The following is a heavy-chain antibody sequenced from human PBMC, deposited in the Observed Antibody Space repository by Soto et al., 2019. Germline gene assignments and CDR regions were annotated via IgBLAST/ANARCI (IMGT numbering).Heavy chain of an antibody. Sequence: QVQLQQWGAGLLKPSETLSLTCAVYGGSFSGYYWSWLRQHPGKGLAWIGAINHSGSTNYNPSLRIRVPTSVNTPTNQFFRKLISVTAADTAVNYCARVTGRYYYGMDVWGQGATVTVSS. CDR1: GGSFSGYY. CDR3: ARVTGRYYYGMDV. J-gene: IGHJ6*02. CDR2: INHSGST. V-gene: IGHV4-34*01.